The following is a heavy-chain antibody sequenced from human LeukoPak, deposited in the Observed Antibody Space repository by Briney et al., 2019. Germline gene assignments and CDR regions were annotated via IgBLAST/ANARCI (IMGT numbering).Heavy chain of an antibody. CDR3: AKGAEWELLFGTFDY. CDR1: GGTFSSYA. J-gene: IGHJ4*02. D-gene: IGHD1-26*01. V-gene: IGHV1-69*01. CDR2: IIPIFGTA. Sequence: EASVKVSCTASGGTFSSYAISWVRQAPGQGLEWMGGIIPIFGTANYAQKFQGRVTITADESTSTAYMELSSLRSEDTAVYYCAKGAEWELLFGTFDYWGQGTLVTVSS.